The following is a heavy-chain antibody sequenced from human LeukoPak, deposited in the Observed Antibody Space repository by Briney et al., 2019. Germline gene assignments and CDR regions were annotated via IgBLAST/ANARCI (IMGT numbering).Heavy chain of an antibody. CDR1: GFTFSSYA. J-gene: IGHJ3*02. CDR3: AGESFDM. Sequence: GGSLRLSCAASGFTFSSYALDWVRQAPGKGLEWVAVISKDGNSQNYADSVKGRFTISRDNSKNTLYLQMNSLRPEDTAVYYCAGESFDMWGQGTTVTVSS. V-gene: IGHV3-30*04. CDR2: ISKDGNSQ.